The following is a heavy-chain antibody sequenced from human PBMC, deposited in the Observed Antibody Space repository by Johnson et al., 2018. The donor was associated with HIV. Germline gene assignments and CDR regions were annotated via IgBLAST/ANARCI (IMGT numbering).Heavy chain of an antibody. Sequence: QVQLVESGGDMVQPGRSLRLSCAASGFTLSTYAMHWVSQAPGKGLEWVAVISYDGSNKYYADSVKGRFTISRDNSKNTLYLQMNSLRAEDTAVYYCARDRTYSGYGKIAFDIWGQGTMVTVSS. CDR2: ISYDGSNK. J-gene: IGHJ3*02. V-gene: IGHV3-30-3*01. D-gene: IGHD5-12*01. CDR1: GFTLSTYA. CDR3: ARDRTYSGYGKIAFDI.